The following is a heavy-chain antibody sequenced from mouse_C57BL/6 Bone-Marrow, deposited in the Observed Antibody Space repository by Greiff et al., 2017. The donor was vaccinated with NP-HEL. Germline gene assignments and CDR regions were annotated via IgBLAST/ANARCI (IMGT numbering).Heavy chain of an antibody. Sequence: VKLQESGAELVKPGASVKISCKASGYAFSSYWMNWVKQRPGKGLEWIGQIYPGDGDTNYNGKFKGKATLTADKSSSTAYMQLSSLTSEDSAVYFCARVYYGNPGDYWGQGTTLTVSS. J-gene: IGHJ2*01. V-gene: IGHV1-80*01. CDR2: IYPGDGDT. CDR1: GYAFSSYW. D-gene: IGHD2-1*01. CDR3: ARVYYGNPGDY.